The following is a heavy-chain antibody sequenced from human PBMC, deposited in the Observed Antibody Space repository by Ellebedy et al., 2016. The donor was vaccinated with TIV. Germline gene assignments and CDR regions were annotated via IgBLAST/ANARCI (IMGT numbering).Heavy chain of an antibody. CDR3: TRDPDGDYDFDY. D-gene: IGHD4-17*01. J-gene: IGHJ4*02. CDR1: GFTLSDFG. CDR2: VNSGEAK. Sequence: PGGSLRLSCAASGFTLSDFGMTWVRQAPGKGLEWVSHVNSGEAKSYADSVKGRFTISRDNAKNSLYLQMNSLRAEETAVYYCTRDPDGDYDFDYWGQGTLVTVSS. V-gene: IGHV3-69-1*01.